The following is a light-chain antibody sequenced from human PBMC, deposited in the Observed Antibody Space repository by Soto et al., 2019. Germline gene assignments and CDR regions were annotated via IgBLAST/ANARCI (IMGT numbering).Light chain of an antibody. CDR1: PGIANV. CDR2: GAS. CDR3: PQLNSFPIP. Sequence: IQLTQSPSSLSASVGDRVTISCRASPGIANVLAWYQQKPGKAPKLLIYGASTLQSGVPSRFSGSGSGTEFTLTISRLQPAEFATYYCPQLNSFPIPFGPGTKVDIK. J-gene: IGKJ3*01. V-gene: IGKV1-9*01.